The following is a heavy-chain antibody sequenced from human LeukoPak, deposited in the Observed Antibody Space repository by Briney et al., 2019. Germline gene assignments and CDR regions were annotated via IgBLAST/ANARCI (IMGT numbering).Heavy chain of an antibody. Sequence: GGSLRLSCAASGFTVSSNCMSWVRQAPGMGLGLVSVIYSGISTYYADSVKGRFTISRDNSKNTLYLQMNSLRAEDTAVYYCASTGAFDIWGQGTMVTVSS. CDR3: ASTGAFDI. CDR2: IYSGIST. J-gene: IGHJ3*02. CDR1: GFTVSSNC. V-gene: IGHV3-53*01.